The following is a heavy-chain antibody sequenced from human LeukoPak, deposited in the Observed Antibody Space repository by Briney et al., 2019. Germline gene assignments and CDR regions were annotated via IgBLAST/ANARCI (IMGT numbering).Heavy chain of an antibody. CDR2: IYYSGST. Sequence: SETLSLTCTVSGGSISSYYWSWLRQPPGKGLEWVGYIYYSGSTNYNPSLKSRVTISVDTSKNQFSLKLSSVTAADTAVYYCARGTRITMVRGVFLFDYWGQGTLVTVSS. CDR1: GGSISSYY. CDR3: ARGTRITMVRGVFLFDY. J-gene: IGHJ4*02. V-gene: IGHV4-59*01. D-gene: IGHD3-10*01.